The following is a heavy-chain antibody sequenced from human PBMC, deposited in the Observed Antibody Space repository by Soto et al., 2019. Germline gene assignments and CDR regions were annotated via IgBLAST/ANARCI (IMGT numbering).Heavy chain of an antibody. D-gene: IGHD2-2*01. J-gene: IGHJ4*02. CDR3: ARLIVVPAAVPDY. Sequence: SETLSLICTVSGGSITNNYWTWIRQPPGKGLEWIGYIYSSGSTNYNPSLESRVTLAVDASKNQFSLELTSVTAADTAVYYCARLIVVPAAVPDYWGQGTLVTVSS. V-gene: IGHV4-59*08. CDR2: IYSSGST. CDR1: GGSITNNY.